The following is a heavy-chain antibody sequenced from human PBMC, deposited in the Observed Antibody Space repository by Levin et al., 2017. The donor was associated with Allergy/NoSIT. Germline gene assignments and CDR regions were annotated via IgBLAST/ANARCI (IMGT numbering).Heavy chain of an antibody. CDR1: GGSISSSSYY. Sequence: ASETLSLTCTVSGGSISSSSYYWGWIRQPPGKGLEWIGSIYYSGSTYYNPSLKSRVTISVDTSKNQFSLKLSSVTAADTAVYYCARHFLRDFWSGYYTGRRVPAASWFDPWGQGTLVTVSS. V-gene: IGHV4-39*01. D-gene: IGHD3-3*01. CDR3: ARHFLRDFWSGYYTGRRVPAASWFDP. CDR2: IYYSGST. J-gene: IGHJ5*02.